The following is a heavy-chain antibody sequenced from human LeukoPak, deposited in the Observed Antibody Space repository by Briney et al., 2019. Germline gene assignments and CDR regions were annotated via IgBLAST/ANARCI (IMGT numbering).Heavy chain of an antibody. CDR3: ARPTVTVNQYYYYMAV. J-gene: IGHJ6*03. CDR2: FNPENGNT. V-gene: IGHV1-18*01. D-gene: IGHD4-11*01. Sequence: ASVKVSCKASGYSFVGYGITWVRQAPGQGLEWMGWFNPENGNTNYAQKVQGRVTMTADTSTSTSYMELRSLRSDDTAVYYCARPTVTVNQYYYYMAVWGKGTTVTVSS. CDR1: GYSFVGYG.